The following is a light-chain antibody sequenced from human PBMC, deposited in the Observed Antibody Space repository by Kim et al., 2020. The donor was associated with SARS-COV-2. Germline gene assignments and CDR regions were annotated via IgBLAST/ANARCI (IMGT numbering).Light chain of an antibody. Sequence: EPASISCRSSQSLLHNNGFNYLDWYRQKPGQSPQLLIYLGSNRASGVPDRFSGSGSGTDFTLKISRVEAEDVGVYYCMQTLQTPYTFGQGTKLEI. CDR1: QSLLHNNGFNY. J-gene: IGKJ2*01. CDR2: LGS. CDR3: MQTLQTPYT. V-gene: IGKV2-28*01.